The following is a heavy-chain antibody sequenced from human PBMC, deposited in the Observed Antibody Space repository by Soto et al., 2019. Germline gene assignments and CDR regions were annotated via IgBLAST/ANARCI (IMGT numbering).Heavy chain of an antibody. Sequence: QVQLVESGGGVVQPGRSLRLYCAASGFTFSSFGMHWVRQAPGKGLEWVAGISYDGSNKYYTDSVKGRFTISRDSSKNTLYLQMDSLSGEDAAVYYCAKDTYYHDSSGYYIFDSWCQGTLVTVSS. CDR1: GFTFSSFG. V-gene: IGHV3-30*18. D-gene: IGHD3-22*01. CDR3: AKDTYYHDSSGYYIFDS. J-gene: IGHJ4*02. CDR2: ISYDGSNK.